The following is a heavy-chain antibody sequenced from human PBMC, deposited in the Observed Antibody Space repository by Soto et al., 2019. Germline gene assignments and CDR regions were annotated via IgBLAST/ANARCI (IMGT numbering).Heavy chain of an antibody. CDR3: ARAYGGYSYAYYFDY. CDR2: IYYSVST. J-gene: IGHJ4*02. Sequence: SESLSLTCTVSGGSISSYYWSWIRQPPGKGLEWIGYIYYSVSTNYNPSLKSRVTISVNTSKNQFSLKLSSVTAADPAVYYCARAYGGYSYAYYFDYWCQGTLVTVSS. CDR1: GGSISSYY. D-gene: IGHD5-18*01. V-gene: IGHV4-59*01.